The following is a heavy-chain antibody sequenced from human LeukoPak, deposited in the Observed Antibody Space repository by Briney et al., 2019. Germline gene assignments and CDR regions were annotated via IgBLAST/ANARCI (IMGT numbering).Heavy chain of an antibody. Sequence: SETLSLTCTVSGGSISSSSYYWGWIRQPPGKGLEWIGSIYYSGSTYYNPSLKSRVTISVDTSKNQFSLKLSSVTAADTAVYYCARGSRVTTFYFGYWGQATPVP. CDR2: IYYSGST. V-gene: IGHV4-39*07. D-gene: IGHD4-17*01. CDR3: ARGSRVTTFYFGY. CDR1: GGSISSSSYY. J-gene: IGHJ4*02.